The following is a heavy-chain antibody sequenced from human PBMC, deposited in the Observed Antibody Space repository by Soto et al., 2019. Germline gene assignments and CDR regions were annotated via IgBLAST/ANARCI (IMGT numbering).Heavy chain of an antibody. Sequence: EVQLVESGGGLVQPGRSLRLSCAASGFTFDDYAMHWVRQAPGKVLEWVSGISWNSGSIGYADSVKGRFTISRDNAKNSLYLQMNSLRAEDTALYYCAKVRGDYGDYPDWYFDLWGRGTLVTVSS. CDR1: GFTFDDYA. V-gene: IGHV3-9*01. J-gene: IGHJ2*01. D-gene: IGHD4-17*01. CDR3: AKVRGDYGDYPDWYFDL. CDR2: ISWNSGSI.